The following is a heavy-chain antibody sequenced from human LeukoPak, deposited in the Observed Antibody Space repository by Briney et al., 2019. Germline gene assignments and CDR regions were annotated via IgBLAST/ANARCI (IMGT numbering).Heavy chain of an antibody. Sequence: ASVKVSCKASGYTFTSYGISWVRQAPGQGLEWMGWISVYNGNTNYAQKLQGRVTMTTDTSTSTAYMELRSLRSDDTAVYYCARDESYDILTGYHYYYYGMDVWGQGTTVTVSS. J-gene: IGHJ6*02. CDR1: GYTFTSYG. CDR3: ARDESYDILTGYHYYYYGMDV. V-gene: IGHV1-18*01. D-gene: IGHD3-9*01. CDR2: ISVYNGNT.